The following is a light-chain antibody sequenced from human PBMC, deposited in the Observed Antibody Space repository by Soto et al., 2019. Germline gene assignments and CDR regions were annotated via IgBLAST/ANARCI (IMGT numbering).Light chain of an antibody. J-gene: IGKJ5*01. CDR1: QSIGSN. Sequence: EIVMTQSPATLSVSPGDTATLSCRASQSIGSNVGWYQQKPGQAPRLLIYGASTRANGISARFSGSGSGTEFSLTISSLQSEDLAVYYCQQYNTWSLITFGQGTRLEIK. V-gene: IGKV3-15*01. CDR2: GAS. CDR3: QQYNTWSLIT.